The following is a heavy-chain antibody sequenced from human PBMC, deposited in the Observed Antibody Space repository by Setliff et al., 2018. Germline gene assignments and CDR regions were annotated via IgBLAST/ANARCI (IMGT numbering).Heavy chain of an antibody. CDR1: GFTFSSFW. CDR2: VSGSLGRT. CDR3: AKPQVELRWGFES. Sequence: GGSLRLSCAASGFTFSSFWMSWVRQAPGKGLEWVASVSGSLGRTYYADSVKGRFTISRDDSKNTLFLQMTSLGAEDTAVYYCAKPQVELRWGFESWGQGTPVTVSS. D-gene: IGHD1-7*01. V-gene: IGHV3-23*01. J-gene: IGHJ4*02.